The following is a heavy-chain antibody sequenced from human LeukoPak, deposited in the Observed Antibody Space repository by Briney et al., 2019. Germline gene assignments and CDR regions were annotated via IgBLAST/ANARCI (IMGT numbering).Heavy chain of an antibody. CDR1: GYTFTSYG. V-gene: IGHV1-18*01. D-gene: IGHD1-26*01. CDR3: ARDQASRVADY. J-gene: IGHJ4*02. CDR2: ISAYNGNT. Sequence: ASVKVACKASGYTFTSYGISWVRQAPGQGLEWMGWISAYNGNTKYAQKLQGRVTMTTDTSTSTAYMELRSLRSDDTAVYYCARDQASRVADYWGQGTLVTVSS.